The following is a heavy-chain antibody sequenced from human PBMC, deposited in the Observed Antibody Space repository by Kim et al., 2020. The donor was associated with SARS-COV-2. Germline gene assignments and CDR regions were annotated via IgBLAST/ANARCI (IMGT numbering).Heavy chain of an antibody. V-gene: IGHV1-24*01. Sequence: ASVKVSCKVSGYTLTELSMHWVRQAPGKGLEWMGGFDPEDGETIYAQKFQGRVTMTEDTSTDTAYMELSSLRSEDTAVYYCATDTSGYSYGYSGHYGMDVWGQGTTVTVSS. D-gene: IGHD5-18*01. CDR1: GYTLTELS. CDR3: ATDTSGYSYGYSGHYGMDV. CDR2: FDPEDGET. J-gene: IGHJ6*02.